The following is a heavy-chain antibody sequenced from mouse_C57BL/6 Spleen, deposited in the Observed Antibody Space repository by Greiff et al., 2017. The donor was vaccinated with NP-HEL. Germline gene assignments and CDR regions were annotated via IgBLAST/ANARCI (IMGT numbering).Heavy chain of an antibody. CDR2: ISNVAYSI. Sequence: EVQLQESGGGLVQPGGSLKLSCAASGFTFSDYGMAWVRQAPRKGPEWVAFISNVAYSIYYADTVKGRFTISRENAKNTLYLEMSRLRSEDTAMYYYARRSRYCAMDYWGQGTSVTVSS. J-gene: IGHJ4*01. V-gene: IGHV5-15*01. CDR1: GFTFSDYG. CDR3: ARRSRYCAMDY.